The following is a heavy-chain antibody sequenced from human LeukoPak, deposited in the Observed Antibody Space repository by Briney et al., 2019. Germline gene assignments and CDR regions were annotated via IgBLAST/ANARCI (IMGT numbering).Heavy chain of an antibody. J-gene: IGHJ4*02. Sequence: PGGSLRLSCAASGFTFSNSAMYWVRQAPGKGLEFVSVISTNGDRTYYADSVKGGFTISRDNSKNTLYLQMGSLRADDMAVYYCARGLAISSSGWYDTFDYWGQGALVTVSS. D-gene: IGHD6-19*01. CDR3: ARGLAISSSGWYDTFDY. CDR2: ISTNGDRT. CDR1: GFTFSNSA. V-gene: IGHV3-64*02.